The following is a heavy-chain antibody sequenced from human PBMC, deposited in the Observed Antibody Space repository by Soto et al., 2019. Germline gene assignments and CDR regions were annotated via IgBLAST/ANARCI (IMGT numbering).Heavy chain of an antibody. CDR1: EFPFINYA. V-gene: IGHV3-23*01. CDR2: ISYGGGTT. CDR3: AENPGYYYDSTGYHFDY. J-gene: IGHJ4*02. Sequence: GSLILSCAASEFPFINYAMSCVRQAPGKGLEWVSAISYGGGTTYYADSVKGRFTISRDNSKNTLYLQMNSLRAEDTAVYSCAENPGYYYDSTGYHFDYWGQGT. D-gene: IGHD3-22*01.